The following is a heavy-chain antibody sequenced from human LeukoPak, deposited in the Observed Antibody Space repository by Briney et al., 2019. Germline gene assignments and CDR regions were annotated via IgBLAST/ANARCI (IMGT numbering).Heavy chain of an antibody. V-gene: IGHV4-39*01. Sequence: PSETLSLTCTVSGGSISSSSYYWGWVRQPPGKGLEWIGSIYYSGSTYYNPSLKSRVTISVDTSKNQFSLKLSSVTAADTAVYYCARRYYYDSSGYQFDYWGQGTLVTVSS. J-gene: IGHJ4*02. CDR2: IYYSGST. D-gene: IGHD3-22*01. CDR3: ARRYYYDSSGYQFDY. CDR1: GGSISSSSYY.